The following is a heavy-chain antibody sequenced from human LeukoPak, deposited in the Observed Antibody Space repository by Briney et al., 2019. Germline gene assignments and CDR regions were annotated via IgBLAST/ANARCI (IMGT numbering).Heavy chain of an antibody. CDR3: AKMDFGSGSYYILNSPDF. CDR2: ISVGGSST. CDR1: GFTFSSYA. J-gene: IGHJ4*02. V-gene: IGHV3-23*01. D-gene: IGHD3-10*01. Sequence: GGSLRLSCAASGFTFSSYAMSWVRQAPGEGREWVSGISVGGSSTYYADSVKGRYTITRSNTKNTLYLQVNILRADDTAVYYCAKMDFGSGSYYILNSPDFWGQGTLVTVSS.